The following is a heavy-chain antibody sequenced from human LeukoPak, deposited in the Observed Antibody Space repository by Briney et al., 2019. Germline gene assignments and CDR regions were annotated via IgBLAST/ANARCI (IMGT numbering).Heavy chain of an antibody. J-gene: IGHJ3*02. V-gene: IGHV4-59*01. CDR3: ARTNQISDTAFDI. Sequence: PSETLSLTCSVSSGSISNYYWSWIRQSPGKGLEWIGYILSSGSTNYNPSVKSRGTISVDTSRNQFSLKLRSVTAADTAVYYCARTNQISDTAFDIWGQGTMVTVSS. CDR1: SGSISNYY. D-gene: IGHD1-14*01. CDR2: ILSSGST.